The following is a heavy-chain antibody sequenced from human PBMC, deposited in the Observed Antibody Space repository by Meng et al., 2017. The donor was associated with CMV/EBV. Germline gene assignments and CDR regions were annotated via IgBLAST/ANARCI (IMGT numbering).Heavy chain of an antibody. CDR3: TTVLCYYDSRDYFDY. J-gene: IGHJ4*02. CDR2: IKSKTDGGTT. Sequence: GESLKISCAASGFTFSNAWMSWVRQAPGKGLEWVGRIKSKTDGGTTDYAAPVKGRFTISRDDSKNTLYLQMNSLKTEDTAVYYCTTVLCYYDSRDYFDYWGQGTLVTVSS. V-gene: IGHV3-15*01. D-gene: IGHD3-22*01. CDR1: GFTFSNAW.